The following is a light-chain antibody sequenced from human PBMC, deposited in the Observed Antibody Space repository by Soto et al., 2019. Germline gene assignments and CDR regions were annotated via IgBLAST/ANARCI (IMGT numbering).Light chain of an antibody. Sequence: QSALTQPPSASGSPGQSFTISCTGTSIDVGGYNYVSWYQQHPGKAPKLMIYEVSKRPSGVPDRFSGSKSGNTASLTVSGLQAEDEADYYCSSYAGSNIDVFGTGTKVTVL. V-gene: IGLV2-8*01. CDR1: SIDVGGYNY. CDR2: EVS. CDR3: SSYAGSNIDV. J-gene: IGLJ1*01.